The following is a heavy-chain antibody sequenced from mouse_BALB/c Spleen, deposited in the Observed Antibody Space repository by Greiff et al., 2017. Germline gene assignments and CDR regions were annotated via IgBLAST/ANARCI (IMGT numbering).Heavy chain of an antibody. V-gene: IGHV10-3*03. D-gene: IGHD1-1*01. CDR2: IRSKSNNYAT. Sequence: EVMLVESGGGLVQPKGSLKLSCAASGFTFNTYAMHWVCQAPGKGLEWVARIRSKSNNYATYYADSVKDRFTISRDDSQSMLYLQMNNLKTEDTAMYYCVREHYGIAMDYWGQGTSVTVSS. CDR3: VREHYGIAMDY. J-gene: IGHJ4*01. CDR1: GFTFNTYA.